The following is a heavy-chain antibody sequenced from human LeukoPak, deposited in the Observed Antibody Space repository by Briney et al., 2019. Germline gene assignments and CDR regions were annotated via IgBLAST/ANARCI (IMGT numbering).Heavy chain of an antibody. CDR2: ISGSGGAT. V-gene: IGHV3-23*01. J-gene: IGHJ4*02. CDR1: GFTFNSYA. CDR3: AKAELVGAAGAVGY. Sequence: GGSLRLSCAASGFTFNSYAMSWVRQAPGKGLEWVSAISGSGGATYYADSVKGRFTISRDNSKNTLYLQMNSLRAEDTAVYYCAKAELVGAAGAVGYWGQGTLVTVSS. D-gene: IGHD2-15*01.